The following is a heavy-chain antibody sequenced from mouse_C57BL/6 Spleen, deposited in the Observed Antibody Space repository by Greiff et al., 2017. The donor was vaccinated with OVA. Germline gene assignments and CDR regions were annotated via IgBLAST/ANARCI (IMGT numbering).Heavy chain of an antibody. V-gene: IGHV1-64*01. CDR3: ARSHPIYDGYYVAY. CDR2: IHPNSGST. D-gene: IGHD2-3*01. CDR1: GYTFTSYW. J-gene: IGHJ3*01. Sequence: QVQLQQPGAELVKPGASVKLSCKASGYTFTSYWMHWVKQRPGQGLEWIGMIHPNSGSTNYNEKFKSKATLTVDKSSSTAYMQLSSLTSEDSAVDYCARSHPIYDGYYVAYWGQGTLVTVSA.